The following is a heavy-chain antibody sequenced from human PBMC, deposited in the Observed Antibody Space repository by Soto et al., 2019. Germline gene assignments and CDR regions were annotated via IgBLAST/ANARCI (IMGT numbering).Heavy chain of an antibody. CDR2: INPNSGGT. J-gene: IGHJ4*02. CDR3: ARASIAVARYYFDY. D-gene: IGHD6-19*01. Sequence: ASVKVSCKASGYTFTGDYMHWGRQAPAQGLEWMGWINPNSGGTNYAQKFQGWVTMTRDTSISTAYMELSRLRSDDTAVYYCARASIAVARYYFDYWGQGTLVTVSS. CDR1: GYTFTGDY. V-gene: IGHV1-2*04.